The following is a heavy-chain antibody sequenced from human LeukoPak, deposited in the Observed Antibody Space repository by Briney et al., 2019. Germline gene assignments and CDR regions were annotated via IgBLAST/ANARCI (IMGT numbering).Heavy chain of an antibody. D-gene: IGHD2-15*01. CDR3: ARVDIVVVVAATMGSNWFDP. V-gene: IGHV4-34*01. J-gene: IGHJ5*02. CDR2: INHSGST. CDR1: GGSFSGYY. Sequence: PSETLSLTCAVYGGSFSGYYWNWIRQPPGKGLEWIGEINHSGSTNYNPSLKSRVTISVDTSKNQFSLKLSSVTAADTAVYYCARVDIVVVVAATMGSNWFDPWGQGTLVTVSS.